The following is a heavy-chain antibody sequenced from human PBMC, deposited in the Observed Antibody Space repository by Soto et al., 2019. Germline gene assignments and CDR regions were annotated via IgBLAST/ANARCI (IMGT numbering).Heavy chain of an antibody. CDR3: ARDLPLYSSGWYGGEYYYGMDV. D-gene: IGHD6-19*01. CDR1: GYTFTSYG. CDR2: ISAYNGNT. Sequence: ASVKVSCKASGYTFTSYGISWVRQAPGQGLEWMGWISAYNGNTNYAQKLQGRVTMTTDTSTSTAYMELRSLRSDDTAVYYCARDLPLYSSGWYGGEYYYGMDVWGQGTTVTVSS. J-gene: IGHJ6*02. V-gene: IGHV1-18*01.